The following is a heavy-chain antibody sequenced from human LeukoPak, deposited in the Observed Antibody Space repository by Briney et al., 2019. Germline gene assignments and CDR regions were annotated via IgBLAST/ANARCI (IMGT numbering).Heavy chain of an antibody. V-gene: IGHV4-34*01. CDR2: INHSGST. Sequence: PSETLSLTCAVYGGSFSGYYWSWIRRPPGKGLEWIGEINHSGSTNYNPSLKSRVTISVDTSKNQFSLKLSSVTAADTAVCYCASCSGGSCHYFDYWGQGTLVTVSS. CDR1: GGSFSGYY. D-gene: IGHD2-15*01. CDR3: ASCSGGSCHYFDY. J-gene: IGHJ4*02.